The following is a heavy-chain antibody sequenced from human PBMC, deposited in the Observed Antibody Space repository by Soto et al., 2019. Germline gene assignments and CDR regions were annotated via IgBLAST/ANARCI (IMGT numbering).Heavy chain of an antibody. V-gene: IGHV4-59*01. CDR1: GGSISSFY. CDR3: ARDSSSGWYGRGAFDI. CDR2: IYYSGST. D-gene: IGHD6-19*01. Sequence: PSETLSLTCTVSGGSISSFYWSWIRQPPGKGLEWIGYIYYSGSTNYNPSLKSRVTISVDTSKNQFSLKLSSVTAADTAVYYCARDSSSGWYGRGAFDIWGQGTMVTGSS. J-gene: IGHJ3*02.